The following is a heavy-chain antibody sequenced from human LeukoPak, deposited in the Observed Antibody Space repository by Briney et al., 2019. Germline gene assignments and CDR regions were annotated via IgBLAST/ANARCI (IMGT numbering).Heavy chain of an antibody. CDR2: IYYSGST. D-gene: IGHD6-6*01. J-gene: IGHJ6*03. CDR3: ARGIAARHHYYYYMDV. Sequence: SQTLSLTCTVSGGSISSYYWSWIRQPPGKGLEWIGYIYYSGSTDYNPSLKSRVTISVDTSKNQFSLKLSSVTAADTAVYYCARGIAARHHYYYYMDVWGKGTTVTVSS. CDR1: GGSISSYY. V-gene: IGHV4-59*01.